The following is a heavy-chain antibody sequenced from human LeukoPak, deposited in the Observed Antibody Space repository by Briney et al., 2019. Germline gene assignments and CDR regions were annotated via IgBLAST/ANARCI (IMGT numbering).Heavy chain of an antibody. V-gene: IGHV3-33*08. Sequence: GGSLRLSCAASGFTFSSYSMNWVRQAPGKGLEWVAVIWYDGSNKYYADSVKGRFTISRDNSKNTLYLQMNSLRAEDTAVYYCARGEGSSSGDYWGQGTLVTVSS. J-gene: IGHJ4*02. CDR1: GFTFSSYS. CDR3: ARGEGSSSGDY. D-gene: IGHD6-6*01. CDR2: IWYDGSNK.